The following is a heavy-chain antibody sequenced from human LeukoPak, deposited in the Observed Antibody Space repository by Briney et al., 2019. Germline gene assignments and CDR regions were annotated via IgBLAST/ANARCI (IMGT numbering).Heavy chain of an antibody. V-gene: IGHV1-46*01. J-gene: IGHJ6*02. CDR1: GYTFTSYY. Sequence: ASVKVSCKASGYTFTSYYIHWVRQAPGQGLEWMGVINPSGGRTTYAQKFQGRVPMTRDTSTSTVYMELSSLRSDDTAVYYCARVNSYGYYYYYGMDVWGQGTTVTVSS. CDR3: ARVNSYGYYYYYGMDV. D-gene: IGHD5-18*01. CDR2: INPSGGRT.